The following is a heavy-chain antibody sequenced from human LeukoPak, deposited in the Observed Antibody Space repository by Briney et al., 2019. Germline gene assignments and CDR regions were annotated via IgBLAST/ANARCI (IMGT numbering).Heavy chain of an antibody. J-gene: IGHJ4*02. D-gene: IGHD4-17*01. V-gene: IGHV3-66*01. CDR3: ARDNKGVYGDYGY. CDR2: IYSGGST. Sequence: GGSLRLSCAASEFTVTSNYMSWVRQAPGKGLEWVSVIYSGGSTYYADSVKGRFTISRDNSKNTLYLQMNSLRAEDTAVYYCARDNKGVYGDYGYWGQGTLVTVSS. CDR1: EFTVTSNY.